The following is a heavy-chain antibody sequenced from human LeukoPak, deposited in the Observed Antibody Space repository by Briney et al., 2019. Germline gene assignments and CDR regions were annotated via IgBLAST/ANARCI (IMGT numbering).Heavy chain of an antibody. J-gene: IGHJ3*02. CDR3: ARCPRVLGASGNALDM. D-gene: IGHD1-26*01. CDR2: INPSGGTT. Sequence: EASVKVSCKASGFSVTSYYMHWVRQAPGQGLEWMGIINPSGGTTTYAPKFQGRVSMTTDTSTSTVYMELSSLRSQDTAIYYCARCPRVLGASGNALDMWGQGTVVTVSS. V-gene: IGHV1-46*01. CDR1: GFSVTSYY.